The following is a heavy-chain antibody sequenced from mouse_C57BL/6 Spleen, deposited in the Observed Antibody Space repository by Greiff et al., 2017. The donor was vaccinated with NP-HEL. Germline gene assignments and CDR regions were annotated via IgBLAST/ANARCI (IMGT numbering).Heavy chain of an antibody. J-gene: IGHJ2*01. CDR2: IDPSDSYT. CDR3: ARGGLRRVLDY. D-gene: IGHD2-4*01. CDR1: GYTFTSYW. V-gene: IGHV1-69*01. Sequence: VQLQQPGAELVMPGASVKLSCKASGYTFTSYWMHWVKQRPGQGLEWIGEIDPSDSYTNYNQKFKGKSTLTVDKSSSTAYMQLSSLTSVDSAVXYCARGGLRRVLDYWGQGTTLTVSS.